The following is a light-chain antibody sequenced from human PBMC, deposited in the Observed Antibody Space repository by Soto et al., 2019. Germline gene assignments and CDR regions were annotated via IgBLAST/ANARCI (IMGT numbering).Light chain of an antibody. J-gene: IGKJ1*01. CDR3: QQYEKWRT. CDR2: DAS. Sequence: EIVITQSPAALSVSPGEGATLSCRASQNINTNLAWYQQKPGQAPRLLIYDASTRATGIPARISGSGSGTEFTLTISSLQSEDFAVYYCQQYEKWRTFGQGTKVDIK. V-gene: IGKV3-15*01. CDR1: QNINTN.